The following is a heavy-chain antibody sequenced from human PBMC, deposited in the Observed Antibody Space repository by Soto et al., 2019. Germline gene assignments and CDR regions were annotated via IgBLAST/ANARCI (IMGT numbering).Heavy chain of an antibody. Sequence: PSETLSLTCTVSGGSISSYYWSWIRQPPGKGLEWIGYIYYSGSTNYNPSLKSRVTISVDTSKNQFSLKLSSVTAADTAVYYCARLHASSGWYTIDYWGQGTLVTVS. J-gene: IGHJ4*02. CDR1: GGSISSYY. V-gene: IGHV4-59*08. D-gene: IGHD6-19*01. CDR3: ARLHASSGWYTIDY. CDR2: IYYSGST.